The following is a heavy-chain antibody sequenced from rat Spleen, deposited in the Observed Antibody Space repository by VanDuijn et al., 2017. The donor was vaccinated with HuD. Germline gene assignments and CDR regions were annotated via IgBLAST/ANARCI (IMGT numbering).Heavy chain of an antibody. Sequence: EVQLVESGGGLVQPGRSMKLSCAASGFTFSNYYMAWVRQAPTKGLEWVASISTGGGNTYYRDSVKGRFTISRDNAKSTLYLQMDSLRSEDTATYYCARHDYSSYMDWYFDFWGPGTMVTVSS. D-gene: IGHD1-2*01. J-gene: IGHJ1*01. V-gene: IGHV5-25*01. CDR2: ISTGGGNT. CDR3: ARHDYSSYMDWYFDF. CDR1: GFTFSNYY.